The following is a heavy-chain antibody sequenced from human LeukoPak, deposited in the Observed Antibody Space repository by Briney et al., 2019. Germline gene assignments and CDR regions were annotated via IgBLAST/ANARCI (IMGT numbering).Heavy chain of an antibody. D-gene: IGHD3-16*01. J-gene: IGHJ4*02. CDR3: ARDRGRGADY. V-gene: IGHV3-53*01. Sequence: GGSLRLSCAASGSTVSSNYMSWVRQAPGKGLEWVSVIYSGGSTYYADSVKGRFTLSRDNSKNTLYLQMKSLRAEDTAVYYCARDRGRGADYWGQGTLVTVSS. CDR2: IYSGGST. CDR1: GSTVSSNY.